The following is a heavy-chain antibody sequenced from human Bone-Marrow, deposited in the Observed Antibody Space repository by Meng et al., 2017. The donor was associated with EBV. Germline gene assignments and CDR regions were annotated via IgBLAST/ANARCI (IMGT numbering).Heavy chain of an antibody. Sequence: QVELVRAGVEGKRPGSGVKVSCRASGGTFRSDAVSWVRQAPGQGLEWMGGLIPMVGAPHYAQKFQGRVTIIADESTSTHSMELNSLRSEDTAMYYCASESGRGFTPDYWGQGTLVTVSS. CDR2: LIPMVGAP. D-gene: IGHD3-10*01. V-gene: IGHV1-69*01. CDR3: ASESGRGFTPDY. J-gene: IGHJ4*02. CDR1: GGTFRSDA.